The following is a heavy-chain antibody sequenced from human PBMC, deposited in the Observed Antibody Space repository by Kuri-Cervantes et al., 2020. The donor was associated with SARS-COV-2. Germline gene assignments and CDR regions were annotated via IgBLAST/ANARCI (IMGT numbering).Heavy chain of an antibody. CDR3: ARVRDSMFDY. CDR1: GFTFSRHA. D-gene: IGHD3-3*02. CDR2: IYPGGRTT. Sequence: GESLKISCAVSGFTFSRHAMSWVRQAPGKGLEWVSGIYPGGRTTYYADSVRGRFTISRDNSKNTLYLQMGSLRAEDMAVYYCARVRDSMFDYWGQGTLVTVSS. V-gene: IGHV3-23*03. J-gene: IGHJ4*02.